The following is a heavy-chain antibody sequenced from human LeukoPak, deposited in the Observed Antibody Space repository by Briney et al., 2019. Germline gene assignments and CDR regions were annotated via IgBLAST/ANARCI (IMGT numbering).Heavy chain of an antibody. D-gene: IGHD6-19*01. CDR1: GFTFSSYA. V-gene: IGHV3-30-3*01. CDR2: ISYDGSNK. CDR3: AKVHSSGWYLFDY. Sequence: GRSLRLSCAASGFTFSSYAMHWVRQAPGKGLEWVAVISYDGSNKYYADSVKGRFTISRDNSKNTLYLEMNSLRAEDTAVYYCAKVHSSGWYLFDYWGQGTLVTVSS. J-gene: IGHJ4*02.